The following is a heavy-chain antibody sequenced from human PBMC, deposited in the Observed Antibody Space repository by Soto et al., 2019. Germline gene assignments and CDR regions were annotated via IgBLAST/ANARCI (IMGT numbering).Heavy chain of an antibody. J-gene: IGHJ5*02. Sequence: QVQLVQSGAEVKKPGASVKVSCKVSGYTLTELSMHWVRQAPGKGLEWMGGFDPEDGETIYAQKFQGRVTMTEDTSTDTAYVELSSLRSEDTAVYYCTRIGYCSGGSCYSLNFDPWGQGTLVTVSS. V-gene: IGHV1-24*01. D-gene: IGHD2-15*01. CDR3: TRIGYCSGGSCYSLNFDP. CDR1: GYTLTELS. CDR2: FDPEDGET.